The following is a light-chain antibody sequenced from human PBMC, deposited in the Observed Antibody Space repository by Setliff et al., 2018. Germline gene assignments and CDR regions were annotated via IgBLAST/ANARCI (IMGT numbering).Light chain of an antibody. CDR2: AVS. CDR1: SSDVGGYNY. CDR3: QSYDSSLSGYV. V-gene: IGLV2-8*01. J-gene: IGLJ1*01. Sequence: QSALAQPPSASGSPGQSVTISCTGTSSDVGGYNYVSWYQQHPGKAPKLMIYAVSKRPSGVPDRFSGSKSGTSASLAITGLQAEDEADYYCQSYDSSLSGYVFGTGTKVTVL.